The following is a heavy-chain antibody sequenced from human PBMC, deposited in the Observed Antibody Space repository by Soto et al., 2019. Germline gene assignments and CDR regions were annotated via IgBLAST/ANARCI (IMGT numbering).Heavy chain of an antibody. CDR2: VYNSGST. CDR1: GGSISSNY. V-gene: IGHV4-59*01. CDR3: ARYRREAVAGYTLDN. Sequence: SEALSLTCTVSGGSISSNYWTWIRQPPGKGLEWIGYVYNSGSTNYNPSLKSRVTISEDTSKSQFSLKVNSMTAADTAVYYCARYRREAVAGYTLDNWGQGILVTVSS. J-gene: IGHJ4*02. D-gene: IGHD6-13*01.